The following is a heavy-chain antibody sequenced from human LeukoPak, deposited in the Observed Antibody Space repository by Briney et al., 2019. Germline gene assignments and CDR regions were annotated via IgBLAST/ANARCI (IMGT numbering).Heavy chain of an antibody. CDR3: ARQGSSGWYQNWFDP. J-gene: IGHJ5*02. CDR2: IYPGDSDT. V-gene: IGHV5-51*01. Sequence: KDGESLKISCKDSRYSFTSYWIGWVRQMPGKGLECMGIIYPGDSDTRYSPSFQGQVTISADKSISTAYLQWSSLKASDTAMYYCARQGSSGWYQNWFDPWGQGTLVTVSS. CDR1: RYSFTSYW. D-gene: IGHD6-19*01.